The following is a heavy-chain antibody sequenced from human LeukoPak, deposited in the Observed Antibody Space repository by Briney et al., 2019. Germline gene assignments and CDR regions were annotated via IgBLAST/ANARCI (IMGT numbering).Heavy chain of an antibody. J-gene: IGHJ4*02. CDR3: ARDGDYYDSSGYYYPPL. CDR2: IYSGGST. CDR1: GFTVSSNY. Sequence: GGSLRPSCAASGFTVSSNYMSWVRQAPGKGLEWVSVIYSGGSTYYADSVKGRFTISRDNSKNTLYLQMNSLRAEDTAVYYCARDGDYYDSSGYYYPPLWGQGTLVTVSS. D-gene: IGHD3-22*01. V-gene: IGHV3-66*01.